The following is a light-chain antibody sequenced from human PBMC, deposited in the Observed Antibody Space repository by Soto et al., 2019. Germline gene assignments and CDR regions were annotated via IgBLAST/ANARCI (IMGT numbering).Light chain of an antibody. Sequence: QSALTQPRSVSGSPGQSVTISCTGTSSDVGGYNYVSWYQQHPGKAPKLMIYDVSKRPSGVPDRFSGSKSGNTASLTISGAEDEDDAYCYCCSYAGSHTVVFGTGTKLTVL. V-gene: IGLV2-11*01. CDR2: DVS. CDR3: CSYAGSHTVV. J-gene: IGLJ1*01. CDR1: SSDVGGYNY.